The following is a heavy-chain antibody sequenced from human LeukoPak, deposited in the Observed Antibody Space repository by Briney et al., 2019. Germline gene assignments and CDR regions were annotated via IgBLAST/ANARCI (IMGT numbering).Heavy chain of an antibody. Sequence: SETLSLTCAVYGGSFSGYYWSWIRQPPGKGLEWIGEINHSGSTNYNPSLKSRVTISVDTSKNQFSLKLSSVTAADTAVYYCARGGKWPRGYSYGKGGYYMDVWGKGTTVTVSS. CDR3: ARGGKWPRGYSYGKGGYYMDV. V-gene: IGHV4-34*01. CDR2: INHSGST. D-gene: IGHD5-18*01. CDR1: GGSFSGYY. J-gene: IGHJ6*03.